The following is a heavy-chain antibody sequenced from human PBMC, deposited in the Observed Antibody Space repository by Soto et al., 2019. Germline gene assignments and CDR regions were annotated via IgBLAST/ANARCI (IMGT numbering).Heavy chain of an antibody. CDR2: ISAYNGNT. Sequence: ASVKVSCKASGYTFTSYGISWVRQAPGQGLEWMGWISAYNGNTNYAQKLQGRVTMTTDTSTSTAYMELRSLRSDDTAVYYCARDRYCSSTSCYSFGHEYYYYYGMDVWGQGTTVTVSS. CDR3: ARDRYCSSTSCYSFGHEYYYYYGMDV. J-gene: IGHJ6*02. V-gene: IGHV1-18*01. CDR1: GYTFTSYG. D-gene: IGHD2-2*01.